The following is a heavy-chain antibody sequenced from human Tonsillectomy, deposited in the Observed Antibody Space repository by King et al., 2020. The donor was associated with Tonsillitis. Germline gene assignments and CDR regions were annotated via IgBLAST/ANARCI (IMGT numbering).Heavy chain of an antibody. V-gene: IGHV4-34*01. D-gene: IGHD3-22*01. CDR1: GGSFSGYY. CDR2: INHCVST. J-gene: IGHJ4*02. Sequence: VQLQQWGAGLLKPSETLSLTCAVYGGSFSGYYWNWIRQPPGKGLEWIGEINHCVSTNYNPSLKSRVTISVDTSKNQFSLKLNSVTAADTAGYYCARRLGYFDTSAYHFDYWGQGTLVTVSS. CDR3: ARRLGYFDTSAYHFDY.